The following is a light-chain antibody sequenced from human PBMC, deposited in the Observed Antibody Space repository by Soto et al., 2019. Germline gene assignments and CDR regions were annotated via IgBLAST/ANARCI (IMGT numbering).Light chain of an antibody. J-gene: IGLJ2*01. V-gene: IGLV4-69*01. Sequence: QSVLTQSPSASASLGASVKLTCTLSSGHSSYAIAWHQQQPEKGPRYLMTLNSDGCHSKGDGIPDRFSGSSSGAERYLTISSLQSEDEADYYCQTWGTGIQVFGGGTKLTVL. CDR2: LNSDGCH. CDR3: QTWGTGIQV. CDR1: SGHSSYA.